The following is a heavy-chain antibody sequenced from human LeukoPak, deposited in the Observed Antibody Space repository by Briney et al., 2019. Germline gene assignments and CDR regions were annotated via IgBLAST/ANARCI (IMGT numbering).Heavy chain of an antibody. CDR2: ISGSGGNT. Sequence: AGGSLRLSCAASGFIFSSYAMSWVRQAPGKGLEWVSGISGSGGNTYYADSVKGRFTISRDNSKNTLYLQMNSLRAEDTAVYYCAKTRGNNYAFDIWGQGTMVTVSS. CDR1: GFIFSSYA. J-gene: IGHJ3*02. V-gene: IGHV3-23*01. D-gene: IGHD3-10*01. CDR3: AKTRGNNYAFDI.